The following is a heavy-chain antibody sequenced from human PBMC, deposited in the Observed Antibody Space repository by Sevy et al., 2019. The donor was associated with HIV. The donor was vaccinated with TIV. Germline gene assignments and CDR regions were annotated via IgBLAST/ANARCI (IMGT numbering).Heavy chain of an antibody. J-gene: IGHJ4*02. CDR2: IYPDDSDT. CDR1: GYSFTTYW. V-gene: IGHV5-51*01. Sequence: GESLKIPCEGSGYSFTTYWIGWVRQMPGKGLEWMGVIYPDDSDTRYNPSFPGQVTISADKSINTAYLEWSSLKASDTAIYYCARLEQRHCNGAHCYPFDYWGQGTLVTVSS. CDR3: ARLEQRHCNGAHCYPFDY. D-gene: IGHD2-21*01.